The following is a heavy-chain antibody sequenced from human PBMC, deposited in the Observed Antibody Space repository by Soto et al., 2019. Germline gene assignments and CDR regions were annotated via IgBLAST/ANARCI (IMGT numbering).Heavy chain of an antibody. V-gene: IGHV4-31*03. Sequence: QVQLQESGPGLVKHSQTLSLTCTVSGGSISSGGYYWSWIRQHPGKGLEWIGYIYYSGSTYYNPSLKSRVTISVDTSKNQFSLKLSSVTAADTAVYYCARVHDFWRGYYIDYWGQGTLVTVSS. CDR2: IYYSGST. CDR1: GGSISSGGYY. D-gene: IGHD3-3*01. J-gene: IGHJ4*02. CDR3: ARVHDFWRGYYIDY.